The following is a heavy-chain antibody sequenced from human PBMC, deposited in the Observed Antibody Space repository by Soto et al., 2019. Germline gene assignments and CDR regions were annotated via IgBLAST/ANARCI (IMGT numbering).Heavy chain of an antibody. Sequence: QVQLVQSGAEVKKPGSSVKVSCKASGGTFSNSAINWVRQAPRQGLEWMGGIIPIFDTANYAQKFQGRVTITADESTSTAYLDLSRLRSEDTAVYYCARPVEMATISRSYLFYWGQGTLVTVSS. V-gene: IGHV1-69*01. D-gene: IGHD5-12*01. J-gene: IGHJ4*02. CDR1: GGTFSNSA. CDR2: IIPIFDTA. CDR3: ARPVEMATISRSYLFY.